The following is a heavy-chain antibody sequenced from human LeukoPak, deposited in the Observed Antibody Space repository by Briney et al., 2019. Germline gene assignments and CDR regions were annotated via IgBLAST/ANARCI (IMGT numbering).Heavy chain of an antibody. CDR1: GYTFTGYY. D-gene: IGHD2-2*01. CDR3: ARYCSSTSCFEAPSASYYFDY. V-gene: IGHV1-2*02. J-gene: IGHJ4*02. Sequence: GASVKVSCKASGYTFTGYYMHWVRQAPGQGLEWMGWINPNSGGTNYAQKFQGRVTMTRDTSISTAYMELSRLRSDDTAVYYCARYCSSTSCFEAPSASYYFDYWGQGTLVTVSS. CDR2: INPNSGGT.